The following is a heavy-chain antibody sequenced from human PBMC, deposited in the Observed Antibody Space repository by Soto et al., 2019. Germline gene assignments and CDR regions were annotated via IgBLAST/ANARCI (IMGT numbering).Heavy chain of an antibody. J-gene: IGHJ5*02. CDR2: FDPEDGET. CDR3: ATLGAVEITGTTHNWFDP. V-gene: IGHV1-24*01. Sequence: GASVKFSCKVSGYTLTELSMHWVRQAPGKGLGWMGGFDPEDGETIYAQKFQGRVTMTEDTSTDTAYMELSSLRSEDTAVYYCATLGAVEITGTTHNWFDPWGQGTLVTVSS. D-gene: IGHD1-7*01. CDR1: GYTLTELS.